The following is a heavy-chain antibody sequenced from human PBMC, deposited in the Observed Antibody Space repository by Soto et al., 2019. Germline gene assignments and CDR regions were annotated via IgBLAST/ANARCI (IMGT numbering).Heavy chain of an antibody. CDR1: GGSISSGGYY. Sequence: SETLSLTCTVSGGSISSGGYYWSWIRQHPGKGLEWIGYIYYSGSTYYNPSLKSRVTISVDTSKNQFSLKLSSVTAADTAVYYCARGGVVVPAANNWFDPWGQGTLVTVSS. D-gene: IGHD2-2*01. CDR3: ARGGVVVPAANNWFDP. CDR2: IYYSGST. J-gene: IGHJ5*02. V-gene: IGHV4-31*03.